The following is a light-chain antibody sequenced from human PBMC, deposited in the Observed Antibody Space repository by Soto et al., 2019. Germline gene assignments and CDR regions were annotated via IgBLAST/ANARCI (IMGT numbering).Light chain of an antibody. CDR1: SSDVGGYDY. CDR3: SSYAGSTTLL. CDR2: EVS. V-gene: IGLV2-14*01. J-gene: IGLJ1*01. Sequence: QSSLTQPASVSGSPGQSITISCTGTSSDVGGYDYVSWHQHHPGKAPKLMIYEVSNRPPGVSHRFSGSKSGNTASLTISGLQTEDEADYYCSSYAGSTTLLFGTGTKVTVL.